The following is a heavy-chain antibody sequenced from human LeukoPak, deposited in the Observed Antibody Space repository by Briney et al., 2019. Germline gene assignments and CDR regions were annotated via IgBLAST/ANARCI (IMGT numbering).Heavy chain of an antibody. V-gene: IGHV3-7*01. CDR2: INKGGREK. CDR1: GFNFIYYS. Sequence: PGGSLRLSCAASGFNFIYYSMTWVRQAPGKGPEWVANINKGGREKYYVDSVEGRFSISRDNPKNLLYLQMDSLRAEDTAVYYCARDFWTTNPESHWGQGTLVTVSS. CDR3: ARDFWTTNPESH. J-gene: IGHJ4*02. D-gene: IGHD3/OR15-3a*01.